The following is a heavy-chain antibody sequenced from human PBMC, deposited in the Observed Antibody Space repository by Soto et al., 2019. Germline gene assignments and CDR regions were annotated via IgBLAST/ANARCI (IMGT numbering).Heavy chain of an antibody. J-gene: IGHJ4*02. Sequence: QVQLVESGGGVVQPGRSLRISCAASGFAFSTYGMHWVRQTPGKGLEWVALIWYDGSNKYYADSVKGRFAISRDNSKNSLYLQMHSLRAEDTAVYFCARSPPGVAGRYYFDFWGQGTLVTVSS. V-gene: IGHV3-33*01. CDR1: GFAFSTYG. CDR2: IWYDGSNK. D-gene: IGHD6-6*01. CDR3: ARSPPGVAGRYYFDF.